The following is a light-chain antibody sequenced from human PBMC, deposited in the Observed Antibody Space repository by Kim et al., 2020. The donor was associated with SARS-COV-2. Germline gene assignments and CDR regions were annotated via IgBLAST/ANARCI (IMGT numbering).Light chain of an antibody. J-gene: IGKJ4*01. CDR2: GTS. CDR3: QQYGTSPRT. CDR1: QSVSSTY. V-gene: IGKV3-20*01. Sequence: EGATLSCRASQSVSSTYLAWYQQKSGQAPRLLIYGTSTRATGTPDRFSGSGSGTDFTLTISRLEPEDFAVYYCQQYGTSPRTFGGGTKVEIK.